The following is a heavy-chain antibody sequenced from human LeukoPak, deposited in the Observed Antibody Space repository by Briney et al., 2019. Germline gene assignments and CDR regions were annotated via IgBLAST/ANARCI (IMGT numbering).Heavy chain of an antibody. D-gene: IGHD6-19*01. J-gene: IGHJ5*02. CDR1: GGSISSYY. V-gene: IGHV4-59*12. CDR2: IYYSGST. Sequence: SETLSLTCTVSGGSISSYYWSWIRQPPGKGLEWIGYIYYSGSTNYNPSLKSRVTISVDTSKNQFSLKLSSVTAADTAVYYCARDALIAVAGFQRYNWFDPWGQGTLVTVSS. CDR3: ARDALIAVAGFQRYNWFDP.